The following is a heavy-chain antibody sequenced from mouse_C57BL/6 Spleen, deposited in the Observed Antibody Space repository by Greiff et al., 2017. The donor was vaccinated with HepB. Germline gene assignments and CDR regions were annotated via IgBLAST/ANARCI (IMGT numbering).Heavy chain of an antibody. J-gene: IGHJ4*01. V-gene: IGHV3-1*01. Sequence: EVQLVESGPGMVKPSQSLSLTCTVTGYSITSGYDWHWMRHFPGNKLEWMGYISYSGSTNYNPSLKSRISITHDTSKNHFFLKLNSVTTEDTATYYCARDGYGSSPGAMDYWGQGTSVTVSS. CDR3: ARDGYGSSPGAMDY. CDR2: ISYSGST. D-gene: IGHD1-1*01. CDR1: GYSITSGYD.